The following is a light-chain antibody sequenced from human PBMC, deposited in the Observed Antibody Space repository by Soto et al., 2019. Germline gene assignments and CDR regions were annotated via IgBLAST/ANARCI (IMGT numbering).Light chain of an antibody. CDR1: SSDVGGYNY. V-gene: IGLV2-14*01. J-gene: IGLJ1*01. CDR3: SSYTSSSTDV. Sequence: QPASVSGSPGQSITISCAGTSSDVGGYNYVSWYQQHPDKAPKLMIYEVSRRPSGVSNRFSGSKSGNTASLTISGLQAEDEADYYCSSYTSSSTDVFGTGTKLTVL. CDR2: EVS.